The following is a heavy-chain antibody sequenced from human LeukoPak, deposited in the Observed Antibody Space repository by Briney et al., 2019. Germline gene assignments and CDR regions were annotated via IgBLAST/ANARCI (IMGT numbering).Heavy chain of an antibody. V-gene: IGHV3-48*03. CDR2: ISSGGDTV. D-gene: IGHD3-10*01. CDR3: ARGWFYL. J-gene: IGHJ3*01. Sequence: GGSLRLSCVASEFSFTSYEMNWVRQAPGKGLEWVSYISSGGDTVYYADPVKGRFTTSRDNAKDSLYLQMNSLRADDTAVYYCARGWFYLWGQGTMVTVSS. CDR1: EFSFTSYE.